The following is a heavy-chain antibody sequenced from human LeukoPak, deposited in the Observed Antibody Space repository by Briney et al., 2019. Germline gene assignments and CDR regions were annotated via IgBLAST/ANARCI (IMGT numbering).Heavy chain of an antibody. D-gene: IGHD3-3*01. V-gene: IGHV4-59*01. CDR1: GGSISSYY. Sequence: SETPSLTCTVSGGSISSYYWSWIRQPPGKGLEWIGYIYYSGSTNYNPSLKSRVTISVDTSKNQFSLKLSSVTAADTAVYYCARARYYDFWSGYLNNYFDYWGQGTLVTVSS. CDR2: IYYSGST. J-gene: IGHJ4*02. CDR3: ARARYYDFWSGYLNNYFDY.